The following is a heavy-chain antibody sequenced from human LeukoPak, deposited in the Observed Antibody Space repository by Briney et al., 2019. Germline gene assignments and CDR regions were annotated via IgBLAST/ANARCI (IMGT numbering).Heavy chain of an antibody. Sequence: PGGSLRLSCTASGFTFGSYWMSWVRQAPGKGLEWVANIKQDGSEKYYVDSVKGRFTISRDNAKNSLYLQMNSLRAEDTAVYYCARDPGGYFDYWGQGTLVTVSS. CDR3: ARDPGGYFDY. D-gene: IGHD4-23*01. CDR1: GFTFGSYW. CDR2: IKQDGSEK. V-gene: IGHV3-7*01. J-gene: IGHJ4*02.